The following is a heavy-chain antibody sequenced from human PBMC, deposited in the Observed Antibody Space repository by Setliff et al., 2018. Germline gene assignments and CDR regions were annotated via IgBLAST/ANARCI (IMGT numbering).Heavy chain of an antibody. D-gene: IGHD6-19*01. CDR2: INHSGTT. CDR3: ARSRTIAVKGGVFAV. V-gene: IGHV4-34*01. Sequence: ETLSLTCSAYGGTFSDYYWTWIRQPPGKGLEWIGEINHSGTTNYNPSLKSRVTISVDTSKNQFSLRMSSVTAADAAVYYCARSRTIAVKGGVFAVWGRGTPVTVSS. CDR1: GGTFSDYY. J-gene: IGHJ2*01.